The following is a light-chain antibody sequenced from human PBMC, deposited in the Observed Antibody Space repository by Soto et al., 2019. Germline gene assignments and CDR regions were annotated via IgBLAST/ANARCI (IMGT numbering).Light chain of an antibody. CDR3: QQYYTTPFT. V-gene: IGKV4-1*01. J-gene: IGKJ3*01. CDR1: QSVLYSSHNKNY. CDR2: WAS. Sequence: DIVMTQSPDSLAVSLGERATINCKSSQSVLYSSHNKNYLAWYQQKPGQPPKLLIYWASTRESGVPDRFSGSGSGTDFTLTISSLQAEDVAFYYCQQYYTTPFTFGPGTKVHIK.